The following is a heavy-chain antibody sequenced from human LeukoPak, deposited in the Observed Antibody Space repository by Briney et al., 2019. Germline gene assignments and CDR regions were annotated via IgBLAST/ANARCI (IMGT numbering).Heavy chain of an antibody. J-gene: IGHJ5*02. D-gene: IGHD3-10*01. CDR1: GFSFSTYG. V-gene: IGHV3-33*08. Sequence: GGSLRHSCEAYGFSFSTYGMHWVRQAPGKVPEWVAVIWYDGSRQYYADSVKGRFNISREMSNNTLYLQMNSLRVDDTALYYCARDLGLKYGSGSYKFDPWGRGTMVSVCS. CDR3: ARDLGLKYGSGSYKFDP. CDR2: IWYDGSRQ.